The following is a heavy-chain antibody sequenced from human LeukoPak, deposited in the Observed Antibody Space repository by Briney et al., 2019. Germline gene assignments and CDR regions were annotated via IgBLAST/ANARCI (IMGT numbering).Heavy chain of an antibody. Sequence: SETLSLTCAVYGGSFSGYYWSWIRQPPGKGLEWIGEINHSGSTNYNPSLKSRVTISVDTSKNQLSLKLSSVTAADTAVYYCARGGREWLVPVSSFDYWGQGTLVTVSS. D-gene: IGHD6-19*01. V-gene: IGHV4-34*01. CDR2: INHSGST. CDR1: GGSFSGYY. CDR3: ARGGREWLVPVSSFDY. J-gene: IGHJ4*02.